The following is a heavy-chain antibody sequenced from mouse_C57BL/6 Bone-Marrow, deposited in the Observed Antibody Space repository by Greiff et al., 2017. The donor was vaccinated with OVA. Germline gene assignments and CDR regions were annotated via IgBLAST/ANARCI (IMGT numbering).Heavy chain of an antibody. D-gene: IGHD2-4*01. CDR2: IDPETGGT. CDR3: TTYDYDDWYFDV. Sequence: QVHVKQSGAELVRPGASVTLSCKASGYKFTDYEMHWVKQTPVHGLEWIGAIDPETGGTAYNQKFKGKAILTADKSSSTAYMELRSLTSEDSAVYYCTTYDYDDWYFDVWGTGTTVTVSS. CDR1: GYKFTDYE. V-gene: IGHV1-15*01. J-gene: IGHJ1*03.